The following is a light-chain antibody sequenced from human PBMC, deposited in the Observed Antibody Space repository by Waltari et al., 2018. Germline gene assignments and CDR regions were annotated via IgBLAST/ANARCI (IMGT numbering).Light chain of an antibody. J-gene: IGKJ4*01. CDR2: KAS. CDR1: QRFSSW. CDR3: QQYKSYPLT. V-gene: IGKV1-5*03. Sequence: DIQMTQSPSTLSASVGDRVTITCRASQRFSSWLAWYQQKPGKAPKLLIYKASSLESGVPSRFSGSGSETEFTLTISSLQPDDFATYYCQQYKSYPLTFGGGTKVEIK.